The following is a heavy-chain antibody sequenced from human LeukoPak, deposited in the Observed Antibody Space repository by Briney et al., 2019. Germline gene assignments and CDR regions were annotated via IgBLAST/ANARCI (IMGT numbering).Heavy chain of an antibody. CDR1: RLPFRICC. J-gene: IGHJ4*02. CDR3: AKGYDDWSCYSLRTTYYFDY. D-gene: IGHD3-3*01. V-gene: IGHV3-30*18. CDR2: ISYAGSNK. Sequence: GRSLSLSCGVSRLPFRICCMQWASQASGRGLVWVAVISYAGSNKFYAEFVEDRFNICRDISKNTLYLQMNSLRAEDTAVYYCAKGYDDWSCYSLRTTYYFDYWGQGTLVTVSS.